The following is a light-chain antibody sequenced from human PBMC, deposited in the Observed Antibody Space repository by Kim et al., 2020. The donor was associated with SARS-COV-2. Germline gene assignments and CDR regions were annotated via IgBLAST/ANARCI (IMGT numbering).Light chain of an antibody. CDR1: SSATADDY. V-gene: IGLV1-51*01. J-gene: IGLJ3*02. Sequence: QSALTQPPSMSATPGQKVTISCSGSSSATADDYVSWYQHFPGAAPKLLIYDNNRRPSGIPDRFSASKSGTSATLDITGLQAGDEANYYCARWDNSLSLWVFGGGTQLTVL. CDR2: DNN. CDR3: ARWDNSLSLWV.